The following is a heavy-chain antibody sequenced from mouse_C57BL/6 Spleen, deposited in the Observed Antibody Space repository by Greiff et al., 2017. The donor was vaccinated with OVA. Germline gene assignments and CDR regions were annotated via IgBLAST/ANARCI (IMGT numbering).Heavy chain of an antibody. D-gene: IGHD2-3*01. V-gene: IGHV1-50*01. CDR1: GYTFTSYW. J-gene: IGHJ2*01. CDR3: ARDMTY. CDR2: IDPSDSYT. Sequence: QVQLQQPGAELVKPGASVKLSCKASGYTFTSYWMQWVKQRPGQGLEWIGEIDPSDSYTNYNQKFKGKATLTVDTSSSTAYMQLSSLTSEDYAVYYCARDMTYWGQGTTLTVSS.